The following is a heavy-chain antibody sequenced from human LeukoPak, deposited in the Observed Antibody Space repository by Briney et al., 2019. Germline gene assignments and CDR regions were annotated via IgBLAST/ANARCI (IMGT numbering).Heavy chain of an antibody. CDR2: ISSSSSYI. Sequence: KPGGSLRLSCAASGFTFSSYSMNWARQAPGKGLEWVSSISSSSSYIYYADSVKGRFTISGDNAKNSLYLQMNSLRAEDTAVYYCARGPTHYYYYGMDVWGQGTTVTVSS. V-gene: IGHV3-21*01. J-gene: IGHJ6*02. CDR3: ARGPTHYYYYGMDV. CDR1: GFTFSSYS.